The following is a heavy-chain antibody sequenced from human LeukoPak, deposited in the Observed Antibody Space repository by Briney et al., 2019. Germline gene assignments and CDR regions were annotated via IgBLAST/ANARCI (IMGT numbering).Heavy chain of an antibody. CDR2: ISGSGGSI. J-gene: IGHJ5*02. Sequence: GASLRLSCAASGFTFSTYAMSWVRQAPGKGLEWVSVISGSGGSIYYADSVKGRFTISRDNSKNTLYLQMNTLRAEDTAVYYCAKDAPMRPFGPWGRGTLVTVSS. D-gene: IGHD6-25*01. CDR1: GFTFSTYA. CDR3: AKDAPMRPFGP. V-gene: IGHV3-23*01.